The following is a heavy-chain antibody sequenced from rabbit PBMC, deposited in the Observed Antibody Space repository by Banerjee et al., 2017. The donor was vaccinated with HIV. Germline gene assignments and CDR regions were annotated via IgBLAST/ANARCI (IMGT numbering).Heavy chain of an antibody. CDR2: IDTGSSGFT. CDR1: GVSFSGSSY. CDR3: ARDTSSSFSSYGMDL. Sequence: QEQLVESGGGLVQPEGSLTLTCTASGVSFSGSSYMCWVRQAPGKGLEWIVCIDTGSSGFTYYASWAKGRFTISKPSSTTVTLQMTSLTAADTATYFCARDTSSSFSSYGMDLWGPGTLVTVS. D-gene: IGHD1-1*01. V-gene: IGHV1S45*01. J-gene: IGHJ6*01.